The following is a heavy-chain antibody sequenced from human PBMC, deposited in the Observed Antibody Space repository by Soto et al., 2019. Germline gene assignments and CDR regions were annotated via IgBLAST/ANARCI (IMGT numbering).Heavy chain of an antibody. J-gene: IGHJ6*02. V-gene: IGHV5-10-1*01. CDR1: GYSFTSYW. Sequence: GESLKISCKGSGYSFTSYWISWVRQMPGKGLEWMGRIDPSDSYTNYSPSFQGHVTISADKSISTAYLQWSSLKASDTAMYYCARHKDSNPWGYYYGMDVWGQGTTVTVSS. D-gene: IGHD4-4*01. CDR3: ARHKDSNPWGYYYGMDV. CDR2: IDPSDSYT.